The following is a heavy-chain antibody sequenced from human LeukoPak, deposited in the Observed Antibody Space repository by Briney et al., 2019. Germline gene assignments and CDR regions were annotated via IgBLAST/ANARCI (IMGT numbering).Heavy chain of an antibody. Sequence: SETLSLTCAVYGGSFSGYYWSWIRQPPGKGLEWIGEINHSGSTNYNPSLKSRVIISVDTSKNQFSLKLSSVTAAGTAVYYCARGTHLSFLEWLYAFDIWGQGTMVTVSS. V-gene: IGHV4-34*01. J-gene: IGHJ3*02. D-gene: IGHD3-3*01. CDR2: INHSGST. CDR3: ARGTHLSFLEWLYAFDI. CDR1: GGSFSGYY.